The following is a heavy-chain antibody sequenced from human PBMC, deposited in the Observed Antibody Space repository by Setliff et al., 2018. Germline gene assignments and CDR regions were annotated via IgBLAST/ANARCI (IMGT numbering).Heavy chain of an antibody. CDR3: ARGYYNFLSGYYTPYYFDY. J-gene: IGHJ4*02. Sequence: SETLSLTCSVSGASISSGSNYWSWIRQPAGKGVEWIGHILSSGGTNYNPSLKNRVSISLDTSKNQFSLKLSSVTAADTAMYFCARGYYNFLSGYYTPYYFDYWGQGTLVTVSS. CDR1: GASISSGSNY. D-gene: IGHD3-3*01. V-gene: IGHV4-61*10. CDR2: ILSSGGT.